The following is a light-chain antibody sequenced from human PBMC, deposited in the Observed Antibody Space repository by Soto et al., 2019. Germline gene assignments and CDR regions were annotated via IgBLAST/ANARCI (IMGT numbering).Light chain of an antibody. CDR2: AAT. Sequence: DIQMTPSPSSLFASVGDSVTITCRASQSISAYLNWYQQRPGKAPSLLIYAATRLHSGVPSRFSGGGSVTDFPLTISILQPEDFATYYCQRSYRSLRFGEGTRLEMK. J-gene: IGKJ5*01. CDR3: QRSYRSLR. V-gene: IGKV1-39*01. CDR1: QSISAY.